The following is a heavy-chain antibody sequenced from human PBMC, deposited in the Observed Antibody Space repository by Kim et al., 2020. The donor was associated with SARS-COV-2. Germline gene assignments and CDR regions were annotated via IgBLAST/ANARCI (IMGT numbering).Heavy chain of an antibody. D-gene: IGHD1-26*01. V-gene: IGHV3-48*02. CDR1: GFTFSSYS. CDR2: ISSSSSAI. J-gene: IGHJ4*02. CDR3: ARTTPGGYSPKFEY. Sequence: GGSLRLSCAASGFTFSSYSMNWVRQAPGKGLEWVSFISSSSSAIFYADSVKGRFTVSRDNAKNSLYLHMNSLRDEDTAVYYCARTTPGGYSPKFEYWGQGTLVTVSS.